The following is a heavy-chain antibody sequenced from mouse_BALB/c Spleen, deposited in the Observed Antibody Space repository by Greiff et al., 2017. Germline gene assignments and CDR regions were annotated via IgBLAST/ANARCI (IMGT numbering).Heavy chain of an antibody. CDR2: INPYNDGT. D-gene: IGHD1-1*01. J-gene: IGHJ3*01. V-gene: IGHV1-14*01. CDR1: GYTFTSYV. CDR3: ARDSNYYVSSYELAWFAY. Sequence: EVQLQQSGPELVKPGASVKMSCKASGYTFTSYVMHWVKQKPGQGLEWIGYINPYNDGTKYNEKFKGKATLTSDKSSSTASMELSSLTSEDSAVYYCARDSNYYVSSYELAWFAYWGQGTLVTVSA.